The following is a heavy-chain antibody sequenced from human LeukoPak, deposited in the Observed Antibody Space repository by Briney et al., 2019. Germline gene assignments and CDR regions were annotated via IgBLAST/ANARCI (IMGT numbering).Heavy chain of an antibody. Sequence: GGALRLSCAASGFTFSSYAMHWVRQAPGKGLEWVAVISYDGSNKYYADSVKGRFTISRDNSKNTLYLQMNSLRAEDTAVYYCARYSVRGVIRDYWGQGTLVTVSS. CDR2: ISYDGSNK. J-gene: IGHJ4*02. CDR1: GFTFSSYA. V-gene: IGHV3-30*04. CDR3: ARYSVRGVIRDY. D-gene: IGHD3-10*01.